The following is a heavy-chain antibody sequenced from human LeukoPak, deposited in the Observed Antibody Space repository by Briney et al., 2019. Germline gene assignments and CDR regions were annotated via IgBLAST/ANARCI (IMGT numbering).Heavy chain of an antibody. V-gene: IGHV3-23*01. CDR1: GFTFSTNA. CDR2: ISSSGSFT. CDR3: AKDMRTLDAFDV. J-gene: IGHJ3*01. D-gene: IGHD1-14*01. Sequence: GGSLRLSCAASGFTFSTNALSWVRQAPGKGLEWVSAISSSGSFTYYGDSVKGRFTISRDNSKNTLYLQMNSLRAEDTAVYYCAKDMRTLDAFDVWGQGIMVTVSS.